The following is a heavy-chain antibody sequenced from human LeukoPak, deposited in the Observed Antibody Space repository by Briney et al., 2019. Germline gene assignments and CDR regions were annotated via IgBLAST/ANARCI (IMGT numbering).Heavy chain of an antibody. CDR1: GYTFSSYG. Sequence: PGGSLRLSCVVSGYTFSSYGMHWVRHAPGKGLEWVAVISYDGSNKYYADSVKGRFTISRDNSKNTLYLQMNSLRAEDTAVYYCARDLWCGADCYGTFDIWGQGTTVSVSS. CDR3: ARDLWCGADCYGTFDI. D-gene: IGHD2-21*02. V-gene: IGHV3-30*03. CDR2: ISYDGSNK. J-gene: IGHJ3*02.